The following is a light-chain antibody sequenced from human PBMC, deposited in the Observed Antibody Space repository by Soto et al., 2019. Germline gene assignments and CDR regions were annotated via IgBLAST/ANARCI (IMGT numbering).Light chain of an antibody. CDR3: CSYAGTYTFV. CDR2: DVS. Sequence: QSALTQPRSVSGSPGQSVAISCTGTSSDVGGYNYVSWYQQHPGKAPKLMISDVSKRPSGVPDRFSGSKSGNTASLTISGLQAEDEADYYCCSYAGTYTFVFGGGTQLTVL. J-gene: IGLJ2*01. CDR1: SSDVGGYNY. V-gene: IGLV2-11*01.